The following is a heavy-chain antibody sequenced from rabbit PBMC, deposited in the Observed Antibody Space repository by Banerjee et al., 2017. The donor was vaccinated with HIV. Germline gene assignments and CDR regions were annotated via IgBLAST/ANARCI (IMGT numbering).Heavy chain of an antibody. CDR3: VRDASSSGYYRGYYFNL. D-gene: IGHD1-1*01. J-gene: IGHJ4*01. V-gene: IGHV1S40*01. Sequence: QSLEESGGDLVKPGASLTLTCTASGFSFSSDYYMCWVRQAPGKGLEWIACIYTGSSPSTYYASWAKGRFTISKTSSTTVTLQMTSLTAADTATYFCVRDASSSGYYRGYYFNLWGPGTLVTVS. CDR1: GFSFSSDYY. CDR2: IYTGSSPST.